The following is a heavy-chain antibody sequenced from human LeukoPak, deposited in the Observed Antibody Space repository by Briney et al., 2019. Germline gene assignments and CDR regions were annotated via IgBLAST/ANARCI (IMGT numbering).Heavy chain of an antibody. CDR1: GFTFSSYS. CDR3: ARETQYYYMGV. Sequence: PGGSLRLSCSASGFTFSSYSMIRVRQAPGKGREGVSSISSSSSYIYSEDSVKGRFTISSNNAKTSLYLQMNSLRAEDTAVYYCARETQYYYMGVWGKGTTVTVSS. J-gene: IGHJ6*03. CDR2: ISSSSSYI. V-gene: IGHV3-21*01.